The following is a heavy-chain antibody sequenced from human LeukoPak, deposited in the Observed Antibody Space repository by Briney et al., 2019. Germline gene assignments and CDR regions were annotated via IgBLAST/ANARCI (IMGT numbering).Heavy chain of an antibody. CDR3: ARLCGYGGFTCVDY. J-gene: IGHJ4*02. CDR2: IYPADSDT. CDR1: GYSFTSYW. D-gene: IGHD5-12*01. Sequence: GESLKISCKGSGYSFTSYWIAWVRQMPGKGLEWMGIIYPADSDTRYSPSFQGQVTISADKSISTAYLQWISLKAADTATYYCARLCGYGGFTCVDYWGQGTLVTVSS. V-gene: IGHV5-51*01.